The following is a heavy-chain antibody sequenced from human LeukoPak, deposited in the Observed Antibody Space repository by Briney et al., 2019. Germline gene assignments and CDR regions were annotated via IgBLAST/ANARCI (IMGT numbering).Heavy chain of an antibody. J-gene: IGHJ4*02. D-gene: IGHD2-2*01. CDR2: ISSSSSYI. V-gene: IGHV3-21*01. Sequence: GGSLRLSCAASGFTFSSYSMNWVRQAPGKGLEWVSSISSSSSYIYYADSVKGRFTISRDNAKNSLYLQMNSLRAEDTAVYYCARDRREPAAKDPDLFDYWGQGTLVTVSS. CDR1: GFTFSSYS. CDR3: ARDRREPAAKDPDLFDY.